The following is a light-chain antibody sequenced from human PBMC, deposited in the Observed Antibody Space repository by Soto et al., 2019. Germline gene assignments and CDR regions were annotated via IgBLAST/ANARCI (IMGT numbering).Light chain of an antibody. Sequence: DIQITQSPSTLSGSVGDRVTITCRASQTISSWLAWYQQKPGKAPKLLIYKASSLESGVPSRFSGSGSGTEFTLTISSLQPDDFATYYCQQYNSYMYTFGQGTRLEIK. CDR2: KAS. J-gene: IGKJ5*01. CDR1: QTISSW. V-gene: IGKV1-5*03. CDR3: QQYNSYMYT.